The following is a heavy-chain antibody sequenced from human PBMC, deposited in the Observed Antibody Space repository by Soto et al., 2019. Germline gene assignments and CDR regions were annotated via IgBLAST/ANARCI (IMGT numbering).Heavy chain of an antibody. CDR1: GGTFSSYA. Sequence: QVQLVQSGAEVKKPGSSVKVSCKASGGTFSSYAISWVRQAPGQGLEWMGGIIPIFGTANYAKKFQGRVTITADESTRTAYMALSSLRSEDTAVYYCARGRIAARPLYFDYLGQGTLVTGSS. J-gene: IGHJ4*02. D-gene: IGHD6-6*01. V-gene: IGHV1-69*01. CDR3: ARGRIAARPLYFDY. CDR2: IIPIFGTA.